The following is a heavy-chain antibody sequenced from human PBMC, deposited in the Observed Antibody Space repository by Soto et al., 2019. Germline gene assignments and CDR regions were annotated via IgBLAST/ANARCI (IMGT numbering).Heavy chain of an antibody. V-gene: IGHV4-39*01. J-gene: IGHJ6*02. CDR2: IYYSGST. Sequence: SETLSLTCTVSGGSISSSSYYWGWIRQPPGKGLEWIGSIYYSGSTYYNPSLKSRVTISVDTSKNQFSLKLSSVTAADTAVYYSARRRGSYYFSYGMDVWGQGTTVTVSS. D-gene: IGHD1-26*01. CDR1: GGSISSSSYY. CDR3: ARRRGSYYFSYGMDV.